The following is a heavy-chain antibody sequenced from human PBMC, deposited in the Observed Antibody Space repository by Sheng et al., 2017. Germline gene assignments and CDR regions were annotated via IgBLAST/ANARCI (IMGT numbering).Heavy chain of an antibody. J-gene: IGHJ5*01. Sequence: QMQLVESEGGVVQPGGSLRLSCAGSGFPFSAFGMHWVRQAPGKGLEWVAFSRNDGGKEYYADSVRGRVSISRDNSKNTVYLEMNNLRTEDTAVYYCAKDRDNVAFDSWGHGALVTVSS. CDR1: GFPFSAFG. CDR3: AKDRDNVAFDS. D-gene: IGHD1-1*01. CDR2: SRNDGGKE. V-gene: IGHV3-30*02.